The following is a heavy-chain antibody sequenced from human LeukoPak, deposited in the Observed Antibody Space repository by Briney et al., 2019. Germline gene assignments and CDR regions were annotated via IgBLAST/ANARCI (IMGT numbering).Heavy chain of an antibody. CDR2: ISGSGGTT. CDR1: GLTSSKYA. CDR3: SKDPNGDYIGAFDM. D-gene: IGHD4-17*01. V-gene: IGHV3-23*01. J-gene: IGHJ3*02. Sequence: GGSLRLSCAASGLTSSKYAVTWVRQAPGKGLEWVSSISGSGGTTVYADSVKGRFTVSRDNSKNTVFLHMNSLRADDTAVYYCSKDPNGDYIGAFDMWGPGTMVTVSS.